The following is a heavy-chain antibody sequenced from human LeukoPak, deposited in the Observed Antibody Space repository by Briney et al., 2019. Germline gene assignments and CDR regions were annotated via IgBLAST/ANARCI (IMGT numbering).Heavy chain of an antibody. J-gene: IGHJ4*02. CDR2: VSSDGTST. Sequence: GGSLSLSCAAFGFTFSDYWMHWVRQAPGKGLVWVSRVSSDGTSTSYADSVKGRFTISRDNAKNTLFLQMNSLRAEDTAVYYCARGSGYSYGSSFDYWGQGTLVTVSS. V-gene: IGHV3-74*01. D-gene: IGHD5-18*01. CDR3: ARGSGYSYGSSFDY. CDR1: GFTFSDYW.